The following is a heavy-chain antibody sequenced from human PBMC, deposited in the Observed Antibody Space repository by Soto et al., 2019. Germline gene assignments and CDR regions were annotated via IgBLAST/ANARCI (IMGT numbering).Heavy chain of an antibody. CDR1: GFTFSDDG. Sequence: QVQLVESGGGVVQPGRSLRVSCAASGFTFSDDGIYWVRQAPGKGLEWVALISYDGNNREYGDSVKGRFTISRDNSKNTLYLQMNSLRVEDTAVYYCTFGDNSFDYWGQGTLVTVSS. CDR3: TFGDNSFDY. J-gene: IGHJ4*02. D-gene: IGHD1-20*01. CDR2: ISYDGNNR. V-gene: IGHV3-30*03.